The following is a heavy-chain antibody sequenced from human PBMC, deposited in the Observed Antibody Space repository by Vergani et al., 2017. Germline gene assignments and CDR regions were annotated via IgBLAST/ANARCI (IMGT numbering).Heavy chain of an antibody. CDR3: ATLGDIVVVVAATPPNNWFDP. D-gene: IGHD2-15*01. CDR1: GFTFSSYE. J-gene: IGHJ5*02. V-gene: IGHV3-48*03. CDR2: ISSSGSTI. Sequence: EVQLVESGGGLVQPGGSLRLSCAASGFTFSSYEMNWVRQAPGKGLEWVSYISSSGSTIYYADSVKGRFTISRDNAKNSLYLQMNSLRAEDTAVYYCATLGDIVVVVAATPPNNWFDPWGQGTLVTVSS.